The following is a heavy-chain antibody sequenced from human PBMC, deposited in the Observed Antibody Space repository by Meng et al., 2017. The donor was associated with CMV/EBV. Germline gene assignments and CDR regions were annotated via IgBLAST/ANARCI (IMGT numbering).Heavy chain of an antibody. J-gene: IGHJ4*02. D-gene: IGHD5-18*01. Sequence: TTLKEVCTTLAKPTQTLALTATFSGFSLITSGLCLGWSRPPPGKALEWLALIYWDDDKRYSPSLKSRLTITKDSSKNQVVLTMTNMDPVDTATYYCAHRGSYGYHGYWGQGTLVTVSS. CDR2: IYWDDDK. CDR3: AHRGSYGYHGY. CDR1: GFSLITSGLC. V-gene: IGHV2-5*02.